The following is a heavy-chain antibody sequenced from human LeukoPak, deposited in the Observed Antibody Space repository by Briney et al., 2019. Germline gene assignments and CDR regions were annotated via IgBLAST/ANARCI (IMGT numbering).Heavy chain of an antibody. CDR3: ARSEYSYYYDSSGYYGWFDP. CDR1: GYTFTSYG. CDR2: ISAYNGNT. D-gene: IGHD3-22*01. V-gene: IGHV1-18*01. Sequence: ASVKVSCKASGYTFTSYGISWVRQAPGQGLEWMGWISAYNGNTNYAQKFQGRVTMTRDTSISTAYMELSRLRSDDTAVYYCARSEYSYYYDSSGYYGWFDPWGQGTLVTVSS. J-gene: IGHJ5*02.